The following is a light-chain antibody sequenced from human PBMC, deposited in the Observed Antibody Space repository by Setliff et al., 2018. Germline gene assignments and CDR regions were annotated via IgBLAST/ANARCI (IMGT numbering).Light chain of an antibody. V-gene: IGLV2-23*01. J-gene: IGLJ1*01. CDR3: CSYAGSGTLV. CDR2: DAS. CDR1: SSDVGSYNL. Sequence: QSALTQPASVSGSPGQSTTISCTGSSSDVGSYNLVSWYQQHPAKAPKLMIYDASKRPSGVSIRFSGSKSGNTASLTISGLQAEDEADYYCCSYAGSGTLVFGTGTKVTVL.